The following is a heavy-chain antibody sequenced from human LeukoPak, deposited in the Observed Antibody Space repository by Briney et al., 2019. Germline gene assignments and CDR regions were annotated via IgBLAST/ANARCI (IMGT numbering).Heavy chain of an antibody. CDR3: AKAAIMAPMNADWFDP. J-gene: IGHJ5*02. CDR2: MNPKSGNT. V-gene: IGHV1-8*01. Sequence: GAAVTVTCQSSGYTFTNYEINWVRQATGQGLEWMGWMNPKSGNTAYAQKFQGRVSMTWDTSIGTAYLELSSLTSDDTAVYYCAKAAIMAPMNADWFDPWGQGTLVTVSS. CDR1: GYTFTNYE. D-gene: IGHD5-12*01.